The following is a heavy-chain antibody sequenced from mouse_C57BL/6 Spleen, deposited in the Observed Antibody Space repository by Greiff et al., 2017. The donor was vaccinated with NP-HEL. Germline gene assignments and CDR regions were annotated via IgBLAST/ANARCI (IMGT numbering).Heavy chain of an antibody. CDR2: IDPSDSYT. Sequence: QVQLQQPGAELVRPGTSVKLSCKASGYTFTSYWMHWVKQRPGQGLEWIGVIDPSDSYTNYNQKFKGKATLTVDTSSSTAYMQLSSLTSEDSAVYYCARSLYGNSWFAYWGQGTLVTVSA. J-gene: IGHJ3*01. D-gene: IGHD2-1*01. V-gene: IGHV1-59*01. CDR3: ARSLYGNSWFAY. CDR1: GYTFTSYW.